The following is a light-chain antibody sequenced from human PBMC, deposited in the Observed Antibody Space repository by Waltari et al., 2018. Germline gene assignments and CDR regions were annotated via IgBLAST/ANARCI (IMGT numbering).Light chain of an antibody. V-gene: IGKV1D-8*01. CDR1: QDVDTY. CDR3: QQYYTFPRT. CDR2: AVS. Sequence: CRGSQDVDTYLGWDRQKPGKAPELLIYAVSSLQTGVPSRFSGSGYGTKFTLTISGLQPGDFGTYYCQQYYTFPRTFGQGTMVEVK. J-gene: IGKJ1*01.